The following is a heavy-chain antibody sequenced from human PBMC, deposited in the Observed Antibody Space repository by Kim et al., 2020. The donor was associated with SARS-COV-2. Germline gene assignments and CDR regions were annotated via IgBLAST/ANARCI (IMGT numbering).Heavy chain of an antibody. V-gene: IGHV4-61*01. D-gene: IGHD4-17*01. CDR3: PRVPVTTAIYFDS. CDR1: GGSVSSGRYY. Sequence: SETLSLTCTVSGGSVSSGRYYWSWIRQPPGKGLEWIGFIYYSGSTHYNPSLKSRLTISVDTSKNQFSLKLSSVTAADTALYYCPRVPVTTAIYFDSCGQG. CDR2: IYYSGST. J-gene: IGHJ4*02.